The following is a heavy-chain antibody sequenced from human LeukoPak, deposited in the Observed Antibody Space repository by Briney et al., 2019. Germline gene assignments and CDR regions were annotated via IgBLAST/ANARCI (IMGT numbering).Heavy chain of an antibody. CDR3: AGVRGGHSGYEKSFDP. D-gene: IGHD5-12*01. J-gene: IGHJ5*02. CDR2: TYYRSKWYE. Sequence: SQTLSLTCALSGDSVSSDSIAWNWIRQSPSRGLEWLGRTYYRSKWYEDYALSVKSRITINPDTSRNQFSLHLNSVTPEDTAVYYCAGVRGGHSGYEKSFDPWGQGTQVIVSS. V-gene: IGHV6-1*01. CDR1: GDSVSSDSIA.